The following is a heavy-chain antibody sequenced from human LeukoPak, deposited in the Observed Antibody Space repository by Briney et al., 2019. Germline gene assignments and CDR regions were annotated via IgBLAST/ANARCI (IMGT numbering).Heavy chain of an antibody. CDR2: IYTSGST. CDR3: ARAKEYGSGSLDIGY. V-gene: IGHV4-4*07. D-gene: IGHD3-10*01. CDR1: GGSISSDY. Sequence: SETLSLTCNVPGGSISSDYWSWIRQPAGKGLEWIGHIYTSGSTKYNPSLKSRVTMSVDTSKNQFSLKLSSVTAADTAMYYCARAKEYGSGSLDIGYWGQGTLVTVSS. J-gene: IGHJ4*02.